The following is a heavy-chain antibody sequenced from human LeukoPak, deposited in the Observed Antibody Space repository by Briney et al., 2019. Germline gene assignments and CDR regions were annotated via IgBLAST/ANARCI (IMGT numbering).Heavy chain of an antibody. CDR2: MNPNSGNT. CDR1: GYTFTSYD. Sequence: GASVKVSCKASGYTFTSYDINWVRQATGQGLEWMGWMNPNSGNTGYAQKFQGRVTITRNTSMSTAYMELSSLRSEDTAVYYCARGPPGGYGHYYYMDVWGKGTTVTVSS. D-gene: IGHD3-22*01. J-gene: IGHJ6*03. CDR3: ARGPPGGYGHYYYMDV. V-gene: IGHV1-8*03.